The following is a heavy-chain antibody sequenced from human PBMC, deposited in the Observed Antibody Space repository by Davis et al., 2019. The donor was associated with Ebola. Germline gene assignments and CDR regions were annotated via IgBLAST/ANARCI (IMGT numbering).Heavy chain of an antibody. V-gene: IGHV5-51*01. J-gene: IGHJ2*01. Sequence: GESLKISCKGSGYTFTNHWIAWVRQMPGKGPEWMGLIYPGDSDTRYSPSFQGQVTISADKSLNTAYLQWTRLKASDTALYFCARRVTWAHWYFDLWGRGTLVTVSS. CDR3: ARRVTWAHWYFDL. CDR1: GYTFTNHW. D-gene: IGHD1-26*01. CDR2: IYPGDSDT.